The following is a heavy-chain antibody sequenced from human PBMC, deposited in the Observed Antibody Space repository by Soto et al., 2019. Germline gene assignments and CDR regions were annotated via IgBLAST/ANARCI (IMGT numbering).Heavy chain of an antibody. CDR1: GGSISSYY. J-gene: IGHJ3*02. CDR2: IYYSGST. V-gene: IGHV4-59*01. D-gene: IGHD2-21*02. CDR3: ARYIVVVTASAFDI. Sequence: PSETLSLTCTVSGGSISSYYWSCIRQPPGKGLEWIGYIYYSGSTNYNPSLKSRVTISVDTSKNQFSLKLSSVTAADTAVYYCARYIVVVTASAFDIWGQGTMVTVSS.